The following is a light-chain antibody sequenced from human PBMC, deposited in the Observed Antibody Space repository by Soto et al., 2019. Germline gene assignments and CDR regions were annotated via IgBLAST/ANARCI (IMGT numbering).Light chain of an antibody. V-gene: IGKV2-28*01. CDR1: QSLLHSNGYSY. J-gene: IGKJ2*01. CDR2: LGS. Sequence: DIVMTQSPLSLPVTPGEPASISCRSSQSLLHSNGYSYLDWYLQKPGQRPQLLIYLGSNRASGGPDRFSGSVSGTDFTLKISRVEAEDLGVYYCMQTLQFPLTFGQGTKLEIK. CDR3: MQTLQFPLT.